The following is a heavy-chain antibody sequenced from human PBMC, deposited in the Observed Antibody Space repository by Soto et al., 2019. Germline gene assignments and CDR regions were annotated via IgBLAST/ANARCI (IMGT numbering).Heavy chain of an antibody. Sequence: QITLKESGPPLVQPTQTLTLTCTFSGFSLSSSGVGVGWIRQPPGKALEWLALIYWDNDKRYSPSRTSRLTITKDTSENQAVLTMTNRDPLDTATYFCARGLRITSQYYFDFWGQGTLVTVSS. CDR3: ARGLRITSQYYFDF. V-gene: IGHV2-5*02. CDR2: IYWDNDK. J-gene: IGHJ4*02. D-gene: IGHD3-10*01. CDR1: GFSLSSSGVG.